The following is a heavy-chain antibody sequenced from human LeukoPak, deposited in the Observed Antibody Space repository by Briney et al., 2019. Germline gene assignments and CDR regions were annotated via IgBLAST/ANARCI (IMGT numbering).Heavy chain of an antibody. V-gene: IGHV4-34*01. CDR2: INHSGST. CDR3: ARGGAYGSGPGRV. J-gene: IGHJ6*02. Sequence: SETLSLTCAVYGGSFSGYYWSWIRQPPGKGLEWIGEINHSGSTNYNPSLKSRVTISVDTSKNQFSLKLSSVIAADTAVYSCARGGAYGSGPGRVWGQGTTVTVSS. D-gene: IGHD3-10*01. CDR1: GGSFSGYY.